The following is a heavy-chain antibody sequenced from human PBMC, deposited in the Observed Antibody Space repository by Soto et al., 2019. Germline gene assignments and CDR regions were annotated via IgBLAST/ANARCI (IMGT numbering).Heavy chain of an antibody. CDR2: ISSGSSYI. J-gene: IGHJ5*01. D-gene: IGHD3-10*01. CDR3: ARDILSGGAYPDS. Sequence: PGGSLRLSCAASGFTFSTYTMNWVRQAQGKGLEWISSISSGSSYIYYAGSVKGRFTISRDNAKNSLFLQMNSLRADDTAVYYCARDILSGGAYPDSCGQGTKVTVSS. V-gene: IGHV3-21*01. CDR1: GFTFSTYT.